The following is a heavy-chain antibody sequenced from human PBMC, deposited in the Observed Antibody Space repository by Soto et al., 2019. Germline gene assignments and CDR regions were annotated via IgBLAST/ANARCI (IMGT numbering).Heavy chain of an antibody. Sequence: ASVKVSCKASGYTFTSYAMHWVRQAPGQRLEWMGWINAGNGNTKYSQKFQGRVTITRDTSASTAYMELSSLRSEDTAVYYCARAWVVVTAPDYWGQGTLVTVAS. V-gene: IGHV1-3*01. CDR2: INAGNGNT. CDR3: ARAWVVVTAPDY. D-gene: IGHD2-21*02. J-gene: IGHJ4*02. CDR1: GYTFTSYA.